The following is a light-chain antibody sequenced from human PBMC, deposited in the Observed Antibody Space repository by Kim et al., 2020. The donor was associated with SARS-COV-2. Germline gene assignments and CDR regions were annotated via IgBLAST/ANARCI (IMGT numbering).Light chain of an antibody. CDR2: YDS. CDR1: NIGSKS. Sequence: SYELTQPPSVSVAPGKTARITCGGNNIGSKSVPWYQQKPGQAPVLVIYYDSDRPSGIPERFSGSNSGNTATLTISRVEAGDEADYYCQLWDSSSDHPVFGGGTQLTVL. V-gene: IGLV3-21*04. J-gene: IGLJ3*02. CDR3: QLWDSSSDHPV.